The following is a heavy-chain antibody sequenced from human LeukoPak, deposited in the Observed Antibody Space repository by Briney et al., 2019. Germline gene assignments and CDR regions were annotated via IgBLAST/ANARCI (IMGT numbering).Heavy chain of an antibody. Sequence: GGSLRLSCAASGFTFSDYYMSWIRQAPGKGLEWVSAISGSGGSTYYADSVKGRFTISRDNSKNTLYLQMNSLRAEDTAVYYCAKDQKAMVGATQDYWGQGTLVTVSS. D-gene: IGHD1-26*01. J-gene: IGHJ4*02. CDR1: GFTFSDYY. CDR2: ISGSGGST. V-gene: IGHV3-23*01. CDR3: AKDQKAMVGATQDY.